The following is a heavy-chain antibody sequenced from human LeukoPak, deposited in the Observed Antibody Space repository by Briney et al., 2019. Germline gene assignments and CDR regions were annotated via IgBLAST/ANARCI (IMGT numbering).Heavy chain of an antibody. J-gene: IGHJ5*02. CDR2: IKQDGSEK. D-gene: IGHD4-17*01. CDR3: ARDVEVTNYNWFDP. CDR1: GFGFSGYW. V-gene: IGHV3-7*01. Sequence: PGGSLRLSCAASGFGFSGYWMSWVRQAPGKGLEWVANIKQDGSEKYYVDSVKGRFTISRDNAKNSLYLQMNSLRAEDTAVYYCARDVEVTNYNWFDPWGQGTLVTVSS.